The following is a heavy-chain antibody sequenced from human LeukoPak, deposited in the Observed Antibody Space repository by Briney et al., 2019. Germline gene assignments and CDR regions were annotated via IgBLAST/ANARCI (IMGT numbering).Heavy chain of an antibody. CDR1: GGSISSGGYS. Sequence: SQTLSLTCAVSGGSISSGGYSWSWIRQPPGKGLEWIGYIYHSGSTYYNPSLKSRVTISVDRSKNQFSLKLSSVTAADTAVYYCARERITMVRGVPLNWFDPWGQGTLVTVPS. V-gene: IGHV4-30-2*01. J-gene: IGHJ5*02. CDR3: ARERITMVRGVPLNWFDP. D-gene: IGHD3-10*01. CDR2: IYHSGST.